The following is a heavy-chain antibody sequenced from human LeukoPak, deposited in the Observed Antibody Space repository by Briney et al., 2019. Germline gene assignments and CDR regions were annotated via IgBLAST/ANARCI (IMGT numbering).Heavy chain of an antibody. CDR3: AGASYSSGWYGGLDY. V-gene: IGHV3-66*01. CDR1: GFTVSSNY. CDR2: IYSGGST. D-gene: IGHD6-19*01. J-gene: IGHJ4*02. Sequence: GGSLRLSCAASGFTVSSNYMSWVRQAPGKGLEWVSFIYSGGSTYNADSVKGRFTISRDNSKNTLYLQMNSLRAEDTAVYYCAGASYSSGWYGGLDYWGQGTLVTVSS.